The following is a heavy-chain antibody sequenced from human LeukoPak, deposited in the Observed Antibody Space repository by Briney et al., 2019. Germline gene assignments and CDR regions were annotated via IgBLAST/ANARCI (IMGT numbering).Heavy chain of an antibody. V-gene: IGHV1-18*01. D-gene: IGHD6-19*01. Sequence: AAVKVSCKASGYTFTDDGISCGRQAPGQGLEWRGWVSAYNGDTNYAQSLRGRVTMTTDTSTSTAYMELWSLSSDDTAVYYCARDHHLAVAANNWSAPWGQGTLVTVSS. J-gene: IGHJ5*02. CDR1: GYTFTDDG. CDR2: VSAYNGDT. CDR3: ARDHHLAVAANNWSAP.